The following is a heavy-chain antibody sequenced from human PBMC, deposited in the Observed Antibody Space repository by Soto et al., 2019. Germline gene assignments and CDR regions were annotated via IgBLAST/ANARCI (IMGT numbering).Heavy chain of an antibody. J-gene: IGHJ6*02. D-gene: IGHD3-10*01. V-gene: IGHV1-18*04. CDR3: ARRITMVRGVIGYYYYGMDV. CDR1: VYTFTSYG. CDR2: ISAYNGNT. Sequence: ASVMVSCQASVYTFTSYGISWVRQAPGQGLEGMGWISAYNGNTNYAQKLQGRVTMTTDTSTSTAYMELRSLRSDDTAVYYCARRITMVRGVIGYYYYGMDVWGQGTTVTVSS.